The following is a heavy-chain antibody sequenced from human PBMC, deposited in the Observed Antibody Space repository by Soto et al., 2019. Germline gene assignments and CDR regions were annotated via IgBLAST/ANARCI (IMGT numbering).Heavy chain of an antibody. CDR1: GFTFSSYA. Sequence: EVQLLESGGGLVQPGGSLRLSCAASGFTFSSYAMSWVRQAPGKGLEWVSAISGSGGSTHYADSVKGRFTISRDNSKNTLYLQMNSLRAEDTAVYYCAKGTIVVVVAATPFDYWGQGTLVTVSS. V-gene: IGHV3-23*01. CDR3: AKGTIVVVVAATPFDY. J-gene: IGHJ4*02. D-gene: IGHD2-15*01. CDR2: ISGSGGST.